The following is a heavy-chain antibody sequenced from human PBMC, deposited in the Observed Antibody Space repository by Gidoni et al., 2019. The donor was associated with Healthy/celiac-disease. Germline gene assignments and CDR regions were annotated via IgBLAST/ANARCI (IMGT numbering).Heavy chain of an antibody. CDR3: ARGISGSSQNYYFDY. CDR2: INHSGST. CDR1: GGSFSGYY. V-gene: IGHV4-34*01. J-gene: IGHJ4*02. D-gene: IGHD1-26*01. Sequence: QVQLQQWGAGLLKPSETLSLTCAVYGGSFSGYYWSWIRQPPGKGLEWIGEINHSGSTNYNPSLKSRVTISVDTSKNQFSLKLSSVTAADTAVYYCARGISGSSQNYYFDYWGQGTLVTVSS.